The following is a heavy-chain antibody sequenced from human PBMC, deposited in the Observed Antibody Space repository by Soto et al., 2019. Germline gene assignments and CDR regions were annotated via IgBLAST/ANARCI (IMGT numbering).Heavy chain of an antibody. V-gene: IGHV4-34*01. CDR1: GECFSGYY. CDR2: INHSGST. Sequence: PSESLSLTCAVYGECFSGYYWSWIRQPPGKGLEWIGEINHSGSTNYNPSLKSRVTISVDTSKNQFSLKLSSVTAADTAVYYCARACRSIGVCRKFDYWGQGTLVTVSS. J-gene: IGHJ4*02. CDR3: ARACRSIGVCRKFDY. D-gene: IGHD2-8*01.